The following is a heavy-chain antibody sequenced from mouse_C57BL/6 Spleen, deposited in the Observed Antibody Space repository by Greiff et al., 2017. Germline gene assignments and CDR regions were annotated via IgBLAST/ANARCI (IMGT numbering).Heavy chain of an antibody. CDR1: GYSITSGYY. CDR2: ISYDGSN. CDR3: ARERNYYGSSYDYAMDY. J-gene: IGHJ4*01. D-gene: IGHD1-1*01. Sequence: DVKLQESGPGLVKPSQSLSLTCSVTGYSITSGYYWNWIRQFPGNKLEWMGYISYDGSNNYNPSLKNRISITRDTSKNQFFLKLNSVTTEDTATYYCARERNYYGSSYDYAMDYWGQGTSVTVSS. V-gene: IGHV3-6*01.